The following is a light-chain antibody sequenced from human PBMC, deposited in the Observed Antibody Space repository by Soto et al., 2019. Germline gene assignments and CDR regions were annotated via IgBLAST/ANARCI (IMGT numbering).Light chain of an antibody. CDR2: DNN. V-gene: IGLV1-51*01. CDR1: SSDVGAYDY. Sequence: QSALTQPASVSGSPGQSITISCTGTSSDVGAYDYVSWYQHHPGKAPKLLIYDNNKRPSGIPDRFSGSKSGTSATLGITGLQTGDEADYYCGTWDSSLSAVVFGGGTKLTVL. J-gene: IGLJ2*01. CDR3: GTWDSSLSAVV.